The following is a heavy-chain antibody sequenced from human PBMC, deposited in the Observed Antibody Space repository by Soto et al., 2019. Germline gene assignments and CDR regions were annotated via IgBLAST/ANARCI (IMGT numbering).Heavy chain of an antibody. V-gene: IGHV1-3*01. CDR1: GYTFTSYG. Sequence: ASVKVSCKASGYTFTSYGIHWARQAPGQRLEWMGWINAANGDTKYSPKFQGRVTITRDTSASTAYMELSSLRSEDTAVYYCVRRHVSATGIDWFDPWGQGTLVTVSS. J-gene: IGHJ5*02. CDR3: VRRHVSATGIDWFDP. D-gene: IGHD6-13*01. CDR2: INAANGDT.